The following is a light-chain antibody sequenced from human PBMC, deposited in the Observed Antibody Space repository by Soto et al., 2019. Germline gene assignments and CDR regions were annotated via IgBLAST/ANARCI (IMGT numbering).Light chain of an antibody. CDR3: SSYTSSSTPLYV. V-gene: IGLV2-14*01. J-gene: IGLJ1*01. Sequence: QSLLTQPASVSFSPGPSITMSCTGTSSDVGGYNYVSWYQQHPGKAPKLMIYEVSNRPSGVSNRFSGSKSGNTASLTISGLQAEDEADYYCSSYTSSSTPLYVFGTGTKVTVL. CDR1: SSDVGGYNY. CDR2: EVS.